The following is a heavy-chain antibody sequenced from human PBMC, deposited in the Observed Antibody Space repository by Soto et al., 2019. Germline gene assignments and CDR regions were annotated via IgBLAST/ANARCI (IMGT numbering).Heavy chain of an antibody. V-gene: IGHV1-46*03. CDR2: INPSGGST. D-gene: IGHD5-12*01. J-gene: IGHJ6*02. Sequence: PSVKVSCKASGYTFTSYYMHWVRQAPGQGLEWMGIINPSGGSTSYAQKFQGRVTMTRDTSTSTVYMELSSLRSEDTAVYYCARGKGADSGYETPSGYYYYYYGMDVWGQGTTVTVSS. CDR1: GYTFTSYY. CDR3: ARGKGADSGYETPSGYYYYYYGMDV.